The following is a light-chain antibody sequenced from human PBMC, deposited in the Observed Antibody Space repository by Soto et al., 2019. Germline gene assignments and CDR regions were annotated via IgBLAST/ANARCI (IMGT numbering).Light chain of an antibody. V-gene: IGKV1-5*01. CDR3: QHYKMYSPWT. Sequence: DIQMTQSPSSLSASVGDSVTITCRASQSITTWLAWYQQRPGKAPKLLIYDVSSLQSGVPSRFSGSGSGTEFTLTISSLQPDDFATYYCQHYKMYSPWTFGQGTKVDNK. CDR2: DVS. CDR1: QSITTW. J-gene: IGKJ1*01.